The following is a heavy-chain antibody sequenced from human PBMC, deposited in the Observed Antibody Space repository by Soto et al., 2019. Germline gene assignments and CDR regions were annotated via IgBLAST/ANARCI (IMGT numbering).Heavy chain of an antibody. V-gene: IGHV3-21*06. Sequence: GSLRLSCAASGFTFTRYSMNWARQAPGKGLEWVSSISSTTNYIYYGDSMKGRFTISRDNAKNSLYQEMNSLRAEDTAVYYCARESEDLTSNFDYWGQGTLVTVSS. CDR1: GFTFTRYS. CDR2: ISSTTNYI. CDR3: ARESEDLTSNFDY. J-gene: IGHJ4*02.